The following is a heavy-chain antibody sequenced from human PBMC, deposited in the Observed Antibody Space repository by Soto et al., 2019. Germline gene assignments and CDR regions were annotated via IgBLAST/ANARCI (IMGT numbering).Heavy chain of an antibody. Sequence: QVQLVQSGAEVKKPGSSVKVSCKASGGTFSSYTISWVRQAPGQGLEWMGRIIPILGIANYAQKFQGRVTITADKSTSTAYMELSSLRSEDTAVYYCAREAADGDYSNWFDPWGQGTLVTVSS. J-gene: IGHJ5*02. V-gene: IGHV1-69*08. CDR3: AREAADGDYSNWFDP. CDR2: IIPILGIA. CDR1: GGTFSSYT. D-gene: IGHD4-17*01.